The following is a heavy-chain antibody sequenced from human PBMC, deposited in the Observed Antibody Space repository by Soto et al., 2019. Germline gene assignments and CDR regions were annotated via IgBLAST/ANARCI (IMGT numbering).Heavy chain of an antibody. CDR3: ARDPGSYSSSWDYYYYYMDV. J-gene: IGHJ6*03. V-gene: IGHV1-18*01. CDR2: ISAYNGNT. CDR1: GYTFTSYG. D-gene: IGHD6-13*01. Sequence: GASVKVSCKASGYTFTSYGISWVRQAPGQGLEWMGWISAYNGNTNYAQKLQGRVTMTTDTSTSTAYMELRSLRSDDTAVYYCARDPGSYSSSWDYYYYYMDVWGKGTTVTVSS.